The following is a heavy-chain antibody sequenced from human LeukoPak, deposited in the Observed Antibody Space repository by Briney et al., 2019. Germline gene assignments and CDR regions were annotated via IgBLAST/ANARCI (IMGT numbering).Heavy chain of an antibody. CDR3: ARKYYDILTGPYYYYYYMDV. Sequence: ASVKVSCKASGYTFTGYYMHWVRQATGQGLEWMGWMNPNSGNTGYAQKFQGRVTITRNTSISTAYMELSSLRSEDTAVYYCARKYYDILTGPYYYYYYMDVWGKGTTVTVSS. CDR2: MNPNSGNT. V-gene: IGHV1-8*03. CDR1: GYTFTGYY. D-gene: IGHD3-9*01. J-gene: IGHJ6*03.